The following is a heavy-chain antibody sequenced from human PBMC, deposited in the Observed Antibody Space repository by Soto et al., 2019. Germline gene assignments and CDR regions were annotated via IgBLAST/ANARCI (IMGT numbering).Heavy chain of an antibody. CDR3: ARRKERSGPIYFDY. J-gene: IGHJ4*02. D-gene: IGHD6-25*01. CDR1: GYGFSFG. V-gene: IGHV1-8*01. Sequence: GASVKVSCKASGYGFSFGFSWVRQATGQGLEWMGWMNPNNGNTGYAQKFQGRVTMTRNTSISTAYLELSGLKYEDTAVYYCARRKERSGPIYFDYWGQGTLVTVSS. CDR2: MNPNNGNT.